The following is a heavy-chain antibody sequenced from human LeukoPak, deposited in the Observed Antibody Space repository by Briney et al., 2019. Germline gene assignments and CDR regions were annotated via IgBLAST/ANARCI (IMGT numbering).Heavy chain of an antibody. CDR3: AKDLPAAIYYFDY. CDR2: IRYDGSNK. Sequence: GGSLRLSCAASGFTFSSYGMHWVRQAPGKGLEWVAFIRYDGSNKYYADSVKGRFTISRDNSKNTPYLQMNSLRAEDTAVYYCAKDLPAAIYYFDYWGQGTLVTVSS. J-gene: IGHJ4*02. D-gene: IGHD2-2*01. CDR1: GFTFSSYG. V-gene: IGHV3-30*02.